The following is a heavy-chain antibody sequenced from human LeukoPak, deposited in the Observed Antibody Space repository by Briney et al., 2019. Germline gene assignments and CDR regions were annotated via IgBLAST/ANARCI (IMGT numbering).Heavy chain of an antibody. D-gene: IGHD4-17*01. CDR3: ARGSHPDDYGDRVRY. CDR1: GFTFSSYE. J-gene: IGHJ4*02. V-gene: IGHV3-48*03. CDR2: ISSSGSNI. Sequence: PGRSLSLSCAPSGFTFSSYETNSARHAPGNGLDSLSYISSSGSNIYYADSVKGRFTISRDKAKNSLYLQMNSLRAEDTAVYYCARGSHPDDYGDRVRYWGQGTLVTVSS.